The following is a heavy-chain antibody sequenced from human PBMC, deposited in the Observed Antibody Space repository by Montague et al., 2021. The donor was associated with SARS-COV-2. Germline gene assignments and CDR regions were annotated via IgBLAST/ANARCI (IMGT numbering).Heavy chain of an antibody. Sequence: SLRLSCAASGFTFSDYYMTWIRQAPGKGLEWVSYISDSGYTIYXADSVKGRFTISRDNAKNSLYLQMNSLRAEDTAMYYCAKDAKAIAYWGQGTLVTVSS. V-gene: IGHV3-11*01. CDR1: GFTFSDYY. D-gene: IGHD1-26*01. J-gene: IGHJ4*02. CDR2: ISDSGYTI. CDR3: AKDAKAIAY.